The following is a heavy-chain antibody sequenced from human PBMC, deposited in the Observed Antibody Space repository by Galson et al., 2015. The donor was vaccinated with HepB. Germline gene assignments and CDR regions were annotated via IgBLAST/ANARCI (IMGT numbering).Heavy chain of an antibody. CDR2: IGATSSYT. D-gene: IGHD5-12*01. Sequence: SLKLSCAASGFTFSTYDMNWVRQAPGQGLEWVCYIGATSSYTYYADSVKGRFTITRDNAKNTLYLQMNSLRAEDTAVFYCARCSGSNYSCGIDVWGQGTTVTVSS. V-gene: IGHV3-21*05. CDR3: ARCSGSNYSCGIDV. J-gene: IGHJ6*02. CDR1: GFTFSTYD.